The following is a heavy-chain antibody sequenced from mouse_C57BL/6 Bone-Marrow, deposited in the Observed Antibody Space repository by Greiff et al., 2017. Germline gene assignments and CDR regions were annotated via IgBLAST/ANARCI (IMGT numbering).Heavy chain of an antibody. V-gene: IGHV1-52*01. CDR3: ARLYYGSRGLDY. D-gene: IGHD1-1*01. CDR1: GYTFTSYW. J-gene: IGHJ2*01. CDR2: IDPSDSET. Sequence: QVQLKQPGAELVRPGSSVKLSCKASGYTFTSYWMHWVKQRPIQGLEWIGNIDPSDSETHYNQKFKDKATLTVEKSSSTAYMQLSSLTSEDSAVYYGARLYYGSRGLDYWGQGTTLTVSS.